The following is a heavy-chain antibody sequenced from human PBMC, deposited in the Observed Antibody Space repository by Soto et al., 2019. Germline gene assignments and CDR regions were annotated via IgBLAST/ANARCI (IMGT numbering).Heavy chain of an antibody. D-gene: IGHD1-26*01. CDR1: GFTFSNYG. Sequence: GGSQRLSCAASGFTFSNYGIHWVRQAPGKGMEWVAVIGNDEKTKFYADSVKGRFTISRDNSKNTLYLQTDSLRDEDTAIYYCAKGGGSARDFDYWGQGALVTVSS. V-gene: IGHV3-30*18. CDR3: AKGGGSARDFDY. CDR2: IGNDEKTK. J-gene: IGHJ4*02.